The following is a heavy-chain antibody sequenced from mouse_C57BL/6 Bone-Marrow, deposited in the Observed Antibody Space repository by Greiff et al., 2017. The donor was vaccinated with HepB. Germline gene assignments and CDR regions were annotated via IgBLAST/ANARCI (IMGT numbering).Heavy chain of an antibody. V-gene: IGHV1-15*01. Sequence: VQVVESGAELVRPGASVTLSCKASGYTFTDYEMHWVKQTPVHGLEWIGAIDPETGGTAYNQKFKGKAILTADKSSSTAYMELRSLTSEDSAVYYCTRMGQLRLPFAYWGQGTLVTVSA. CDR3: TRMGQLRLPFAY. CDR2: IDPETGGT. J-gene: IGHJ3*01. D-gene: IGHD3-2*02. CDR1: GYTFTDYE.